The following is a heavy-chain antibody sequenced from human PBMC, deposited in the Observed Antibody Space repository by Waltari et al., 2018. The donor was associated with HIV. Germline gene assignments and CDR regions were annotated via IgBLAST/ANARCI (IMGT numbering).Heavy chain of an antibody. J-gene: IGHJ3*02. CDR2: IRSKAYGGTT. Sequence: EVQLVESGGGLVQPGRSLRLSCTASGFTFGDYAMSWVRQAPGKGLEWVGFIRSKAYGGTTEYAASVKGRFTISRDDSKSIAYLQMNSLKTEDTAMYYCTRTLASDAFDIWGQGTMVTVSS. CDR1: GFTFGDYA. CDR3: TRTLASDAFDI. V-gene: IGHV3-49*04.